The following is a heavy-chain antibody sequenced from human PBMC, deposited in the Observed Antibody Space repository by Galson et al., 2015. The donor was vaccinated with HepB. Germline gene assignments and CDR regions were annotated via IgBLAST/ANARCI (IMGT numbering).Heavy chain of an antibody. D-gene: IGHD2-2*01. CDR2: ISSSSSTI. Sequence: SLRLSCAASGFTFSSYSMNWVRQAPGKGLEWVSYISSSSSTIYYADSVKGRFTISRDNAKNSLYLQMNSLRAEDTAVYYCASRIVVVPAAMAYYYGMDVWGQGTTVTVSS. CDR1: GFTFSSYS. V-gene: IGHV3-48*04. CDR3: ASRIVVVPAAMAYYYGMDV. J-gene: IGHJ6*02.